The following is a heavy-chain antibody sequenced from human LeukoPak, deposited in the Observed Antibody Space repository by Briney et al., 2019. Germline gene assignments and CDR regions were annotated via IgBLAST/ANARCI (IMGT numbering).Heavy chain of an antibody. CDR3: VKDPRDTYGTNWFVS. CDR2: ISGTGGAT. Sequence: GGSLRLSCLASGFSFGNCAMSWDRQAPGKGLQWVSQISGTGGATWYAGFARDRFTISRDNSKKTLYLQMSGLRVEDTAMYYCVKDPRDTYGTNWFVSWGQGTLLIVSS. V-gene: IGHV3-23*01. J-gene: IGHJ5*01. D-gene: IGHD2-21*01. CDR1: GFSFGNCA.